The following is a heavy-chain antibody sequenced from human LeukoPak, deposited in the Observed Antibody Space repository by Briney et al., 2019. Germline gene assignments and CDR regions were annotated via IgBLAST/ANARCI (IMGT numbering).Heavy chain of an antibody. CDR3: ARDRGIGVRGVMGTPFDP. Sequence: GASVKVSCKASGYTFTSYGISWVRQAPGQGLEWMGWISAYNGNTNYAQKLQGRVTMTTDTSTSTAYMELRSLRSDDTAVYYCARDRGIGVRGVMGTPFDPWGQGTLVTVSS. CDR2: ISAYNGNT. CDR1: GYTFTSYG. J-gene: IGHJ5*02. D-gene: IGHD3-10*01. V-gene: IGHV1-18*01.